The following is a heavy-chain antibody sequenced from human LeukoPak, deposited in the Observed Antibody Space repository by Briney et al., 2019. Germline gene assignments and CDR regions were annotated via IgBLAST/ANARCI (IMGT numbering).Heavy chain of an antibody. CDR2: THISGST. CDR1: GGSISSYY. D-gene: IGHD6-19*01. V-gene: IGHV4-4*07. CDR3: ARGISSGWFYDAFDI. J-gene: IGHJ3*02. Sequence: SETLSLTCTVSGGSISSYYWSWIRQPAGKGLEWIGRTHISGSTNYNPSLKSRVTMSVDTSKNQFSLKLSSVTAADTAVYYCARGISSGWFYDAFDIWGQGTMVTVSS.